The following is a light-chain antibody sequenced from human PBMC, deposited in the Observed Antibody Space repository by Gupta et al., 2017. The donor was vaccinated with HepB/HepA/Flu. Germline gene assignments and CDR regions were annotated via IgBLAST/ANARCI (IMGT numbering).Light chain of an antibody. J-gene: IGLJ2*01. CDR1: SSNIGAGYD. CDR2: GNS. V-gene: IGLV1-40*01. Sequence: QSVLTQPPSVYGPPGQRVTISCPGSSSNIGAGYDVHWYQQLPGTAPKLLIYGNSNPPSGVPDRFSGSKSGTSASLAITGLQAEDEADYYCQSYDSSLSAVVFGGGTKLTVL. CDR3: QSYDSSLSAVV.